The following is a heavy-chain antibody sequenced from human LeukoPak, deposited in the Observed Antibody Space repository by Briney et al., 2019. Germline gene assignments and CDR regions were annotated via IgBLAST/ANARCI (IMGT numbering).Heavy chain of an antibody. CDR3: ARARGNPNYGSGSHQGYAFDI. CDR2: ISAYNGNT. Sequence: ASVKVSCKASGYTFTSYGISWVRQAPGQGLEWMGWISAYNGNTNYAQKLQGRVTMTTDTSTSTAYMELRSLRSDDTAVYYCARARGNPNYGSGSHQGYAFDIWGQGTMVTVSS. V-gene: IGHV1-18*01. D-gene: IGHD3-10*01. CDR1: GYTFTSYG. J-gene: IGHJ3*02.